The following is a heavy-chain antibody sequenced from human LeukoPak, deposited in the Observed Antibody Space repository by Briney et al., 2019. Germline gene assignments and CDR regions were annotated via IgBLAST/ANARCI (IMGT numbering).Heavy chain of an antibody. D-gene: IGHD3-22*01. V-gene: IGHV4-39*02. CDR2: IFYSGKT. CDR1: NGSMTSDSYY. CDR3: ARXXIVATWFDA. J-gene: IGHJ5*02. Sequence: PSETLSLTCSVSNGSMTSDSYYWAWVRQPPGKGLEWIGSIFYSGKTYYSASLKSRVTVSLDTSKKNFSLRLSSVTAADTAVYYCARXXIVATWFDAWGQGALVTVSS.